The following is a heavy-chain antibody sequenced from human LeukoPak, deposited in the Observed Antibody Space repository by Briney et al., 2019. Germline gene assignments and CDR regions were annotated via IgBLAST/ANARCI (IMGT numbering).Heavy chain of an antibody. Sequence: GGSLRLSCAASGFTFSTYLMHWVRQAPGKGLVWVSRVNRDGSSTSYADSVKGRFTISRDNAKNTLYLQMNSLRAEDTAVYYCTRDTFGPDDYWGQGTLVAVSS. J-gene: IGHJ4*02. D-gene: IGHD1-14*01. V-gene: IGHV3-74*01. CDR3: TRDTFGPDDY. CDR1: GFTFSTYL. CDR2: VNRDGSST.